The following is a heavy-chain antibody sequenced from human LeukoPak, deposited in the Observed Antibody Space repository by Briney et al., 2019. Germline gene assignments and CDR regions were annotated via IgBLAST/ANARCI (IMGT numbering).Heavy chain of an antibody. CDR1: GGSISSYH. Sequence: SETLSLTCTVSGGSISSYHWSWIRQPAGKGLEWIGRIYTSGSTNYNPSLKSRVTMSVDTSKNQFSLKLSSVTAADTAVYYCARDWRTGTPYGMDVWGQGTTVTVSS. CDR2: IYTSGST. D-gene: IGHD2-15*01. V-gene: IGHV4-4*07. J-gene: IGHJ6*02. CDR3: ARDWRTGTPYGMDV.